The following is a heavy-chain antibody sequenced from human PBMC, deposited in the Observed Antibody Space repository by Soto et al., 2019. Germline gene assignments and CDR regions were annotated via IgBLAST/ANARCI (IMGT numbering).Heavy chain of an antibody. J-gene: IGHJ6*02. CDR2: INPSGGST. V-gene: IGHV1-46*01. CDR1: GYTFTSYY. Sequence: ASVKVSCKASGYTFTSYYMHWVRQAPGQGLEWMGIINPSGGSTSYAQKFQGRVTMTRDTSTSTVYMELSSLRSEDTAVYYCAREEVGATALYYYYGMDVWGQGTTVTV. CDR3: AREEVGATALYYYYGMDV. D-gene: IGHD1-26*01.